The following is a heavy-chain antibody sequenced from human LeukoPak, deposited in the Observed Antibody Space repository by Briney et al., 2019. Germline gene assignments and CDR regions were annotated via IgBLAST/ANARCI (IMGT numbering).Heavy chain of an antibody. CDR1: GFTFSSHA. Sequence: GGSLRLSCAASGFTFSSHAMSWVRQAPGKGLDWVSAISGSGDRTYYAGSVKGRFTISRDNSDNTLYLQMNSLRPEDTAVYYCARSMDPYYYYYGMDVWGQGTTVTVSS. CDR3: ARSMDPYYYYYGMDV. J-gene: IGHJ6*02. D-gene: IGHD2-8*01. V-gene: IGHV3-23*01. CDR2: ISGSGDRT.